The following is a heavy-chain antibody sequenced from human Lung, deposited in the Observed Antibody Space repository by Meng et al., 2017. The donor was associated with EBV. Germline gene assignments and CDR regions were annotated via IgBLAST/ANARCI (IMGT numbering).Heavy chain of an antibody. CDR3: ARDSPLDGYSLLDY. CDR1: GYPFTSYA. J-gene: IGHJ4*02. CDR2: IDPNTGNP. D-gene: IGHD5-24*01. V-gene: IGHV7-4-1*02. Sequence: VQLGQCGYVLKTPGAAVEVSCRPSGYPFTSYAINWVRQAPGQGPDWMAWIDPNTGNPTYVQGFTGRFVFSLDTSVSTAYLQINSLMADDTAVYYCARDSPLDGYSLLDYWGQGTLVTVSS.